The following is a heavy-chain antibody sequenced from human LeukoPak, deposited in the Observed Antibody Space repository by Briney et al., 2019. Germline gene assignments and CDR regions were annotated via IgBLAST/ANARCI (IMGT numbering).Heavy chain of an antibody. Sequence: GGSLRLSCAASGFTFSSYAMSWVRQAPGKGLEWVSAISGSGGSTYYADSVKGRFTISRDNSKNTLYLQMNSLRAEDTAVYYCARGHGFWSGHYGMDVWGQGTTVTVSS. V-gene: IGHV3-23*01. CDR3: ARGHGFWSGHYGMDV. CDR1: GFTFSSYA. J-gene: IGHJ6*02. CDR2: ISGSGGST. D-gene: IGHD3-3*01.